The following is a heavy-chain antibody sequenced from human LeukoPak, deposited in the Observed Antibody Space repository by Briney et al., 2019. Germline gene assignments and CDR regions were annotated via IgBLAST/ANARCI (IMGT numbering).Heavy chain of an antibody. V-gene: IGHV4-39*07. J-gene: IGHJ4*02. CDR1: GGSISSSSDY. CDR2: INYSGTI. D-gene: IGHD5-18*01. Sequence: SETLSLTCTVSGGSISSSSDYWGWIRQAPGKGLEWIGTINYSGTIHYNPSLTSRVTISIDTSKSQFSLKLSSVTAADTAVYYCARVTPAHPVDTAMAGFDYWGQGTLVTVSS. CDR3: ARVTPAHPVDTAMAGFDY.